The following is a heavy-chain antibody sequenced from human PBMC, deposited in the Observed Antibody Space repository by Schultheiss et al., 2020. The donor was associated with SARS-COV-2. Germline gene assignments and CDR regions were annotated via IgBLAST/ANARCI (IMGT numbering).Heavy chain of an antibody. Sequence: SQTLSLTCAISGDSVSSNSAAWNWIRQSPSRGLEWLGRTYYRSKWYNDYAVSVKSRITINPDTSKNQFSLQLNSVTPEDTAVYYCARVPLDYDFWSGFLEYFDYWGQGTLVTVSS. J-gene: IGHJ4*02. CDR2: TYYRSKWYN. V-gene: IGHV6-1*01. D-gene: IGHD3-3*01. CDR1: GDSVSSNSAA. CDR3: ARVPLDYDFWSGFLEYFDY.